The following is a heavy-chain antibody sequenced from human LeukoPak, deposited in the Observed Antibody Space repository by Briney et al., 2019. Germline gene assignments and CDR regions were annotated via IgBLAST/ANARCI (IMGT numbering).Heavy chain of an antibody. V-gene: IGHV3-23*01. J-gene: IGHJ4*02. CDR3: AKDPRVGSRVATPCH. Sequence: GGSLRLSCAASGFTFSSYAMSWVRQAPGKGLEWVSAISGSGGSTYYADSVKGRFTISRDNSKSTLFPQMNSLRAEDTAVYYCAKDPRVGSRVATPCHWGQGTLVTVSS. D-gene: IGHD5-24*01. CDR1: GFTFSSYA. CDR2: ISGSGGST.